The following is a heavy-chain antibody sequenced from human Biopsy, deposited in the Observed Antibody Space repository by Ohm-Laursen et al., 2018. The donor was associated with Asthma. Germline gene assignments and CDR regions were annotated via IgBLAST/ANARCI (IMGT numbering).Heavy chain of an antibody. CDR2: IHYSGST. Sequence: TLSLTCTVSGVSIRSYYWPWIRQPPGKGLEWIGNIHYSGSTYSNPSLKSRVAISVDTSKKQILLRLSSVIAADTAVYYCAGFCSGGNCPDHWGQGTLVTVSS. CDR1: GVSIRSYY. V-gene: IGHV4-59*01. J-gene: IGHJ4*02. CDR3: AGFCSGGNCPDH. D-gene: IGHD2-15*01.